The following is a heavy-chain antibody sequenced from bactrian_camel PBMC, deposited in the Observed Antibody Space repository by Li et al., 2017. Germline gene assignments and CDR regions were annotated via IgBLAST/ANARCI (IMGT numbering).Heavy chain of an antibody. Sequence: VQLVESGGGLVQPGGSLRVSCAASGFTFRRDAMMWVRQAQGKGLEWVAGINSFGDTTNYKESIKGRFAISRDNAKNTLYLQMNSLKTEDTAVYYCATGLLADHGLGLGTQVTVS. J-gene: IGHJ4*01. V-gene: IGHV3S42*01. D-gene: IGHD5*01. CDR2: INSFGDTT. CDR1: GFTFRRDA.